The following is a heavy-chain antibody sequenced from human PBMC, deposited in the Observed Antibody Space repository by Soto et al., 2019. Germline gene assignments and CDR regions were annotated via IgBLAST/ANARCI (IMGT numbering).Heavy chain of an antibody. V-gene: IGHV3-23*01. CDR1: GVTFRDYA. CDR3: AKRYGSNLRDHFDS. CDR2: ISGSGDAT. Sequence: GGSLRLSCVVSGVTFRDYAMSWVRQAPGKGLEWVSAISGSGDATTYSDSVKGRFTVSRANSKSTLFLQMTSLRAEDTALYYCAKRYGSNLRDHFDSWGQGTQVTVSS. J-gene: IGHJ4*02. D-gene: IGHD1-1*01.